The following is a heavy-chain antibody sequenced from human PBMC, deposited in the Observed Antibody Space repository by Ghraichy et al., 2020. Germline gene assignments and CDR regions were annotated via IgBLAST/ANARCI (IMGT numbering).Heavy chain of an antibody. D-gene: IGHD4-17*01. Sequence: GGSLRLSCAASGFTFSSYSMNWVRQAPGKGLEWVSYISSSSSTIYYADSVKGRFTISRDNAKNSLYLQMNSLRDEDTAVYYCARIGPDYGDADEFDYWGQGTLVTVSS. CDR3: ARIGPDYGDADEFDY. J-gene: IGHJ4*02. V-gene: IGHV3-48*02. CDR2: ISSSSSTI. CDR1: GFTFSSYS.